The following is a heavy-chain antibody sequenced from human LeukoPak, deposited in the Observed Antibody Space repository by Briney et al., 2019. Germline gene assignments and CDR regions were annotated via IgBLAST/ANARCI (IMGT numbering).Heavy chain of an antibody. Sequence: PGGSLRLSCAASGFTFSSYWMHWVRQAPGKGLVWVSRINSDGSSTSYADSVKGRFTISRDNAKNTLYLQMNSLRAEDTAVYYCARGDYGDPIDYWGQGTLVTVSS. J-gene: IGHJ4*02. D-gene: IGHD4-17*01. CDR2: INSDGSST. CDR3: ARGDYGDPIDY. CDR1: GFTFSSYW. V-gene: IGHV3-74*01.